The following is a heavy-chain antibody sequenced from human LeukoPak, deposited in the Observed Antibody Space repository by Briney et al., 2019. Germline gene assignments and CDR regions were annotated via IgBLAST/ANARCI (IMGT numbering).Heavy chain of an antibody. V-gene: IGHV3-21*01. D-gene: IGHD1-14*01. CDR2: ISSSSSYI. J-gene: IGHJ6*02. CDR3: ARDTGTTFEWYYGMDV. CDR1: GFTFSSYS. Sequence: GGSLRLSCAASGFTFSSYSMTWVRQAPGKGLEWVSSISSSSSYIYYADSVKGRFAISRDNAKNSLYLQMNSLRAEDTAVYYCARDTGTTFEWYYGMDVWGQGTTVTVSS.